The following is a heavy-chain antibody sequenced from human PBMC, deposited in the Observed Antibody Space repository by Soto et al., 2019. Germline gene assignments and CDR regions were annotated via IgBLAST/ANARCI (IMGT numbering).Heavy chain of an antibody. D-gene: IGHD3-9*01. J-gene: IGHJ6*02. CDR1: GYSFTSYW. V-gene: IGHV5-51*01. Sequence: GESLKISCKGSGYSFTSYWIGWVRQMPGKGLEWMGIIYPGDSDTRYSPSFQGQVTISADKSISTAYLQWSSLKASDTAMYYCARSDYDILTGPYGMDVWGQGITVTVSS. CDR3: ARSDYDILTGPYGMDV. CDR2: IYPGDSDT.